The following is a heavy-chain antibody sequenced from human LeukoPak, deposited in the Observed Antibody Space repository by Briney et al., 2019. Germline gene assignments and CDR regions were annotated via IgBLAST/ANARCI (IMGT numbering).Heavy chain of an antibody. CDR3: ARGGPTIFGVVIIPFDI. CDR2: ISGSGGST. V-gene: IGHV3-23*01. CDR1: GFTFSSYA. Sequence: PGGSLRLSCAASGFTFSSYAMSWVRQAPGKGLEWVSAISGSGGSTYYADSVKGRFTISRDNSKNTLYLQMNSLRVEDTAVYYCARGGPTIFGVVIIPFDIWGQGTMVTVSS. J-gene: IGHJ3*02. D-gene: IGHD3-3*01.